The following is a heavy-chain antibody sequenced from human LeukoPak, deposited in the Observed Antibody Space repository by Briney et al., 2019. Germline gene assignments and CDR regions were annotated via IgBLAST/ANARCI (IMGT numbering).Heavy chain of an antibody. V-gene: IGHV3-73*01. CDR1: EFTFSGSA. J-gene: IGHJ4*02. D-gene: IGHD2-2*01. Sequence: GGSLRLSCAASEFTFSGSAMHWVRQASGKGLEWVGRIRSKANSYATAYAASVKGRFTISRDDSKNTAYLQMNSLKTEDTAVYYCIPAGSNHDYWGQGTLVTVSS. CDR2: IRSKANSYAT. CDR3: IPAGSNHDY.